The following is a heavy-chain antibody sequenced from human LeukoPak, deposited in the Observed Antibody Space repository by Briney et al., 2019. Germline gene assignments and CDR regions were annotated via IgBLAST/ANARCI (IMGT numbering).Heavy chain of an antibody. D-gene: IGHD4-23*01. V-gene: IGHV3-23*01. CDR3: AKDCYGGNSPHAFDI. J-gene: IGHJ3*02. Sequence: GGSLRLSCAASGFTYNNYAMSWVRQAPGKGLEWVSTISGSGANTYYADSVKGRFTISRDNSKNTLYLQMNSLRVEDTAVYYCAKDCYGGNSPHAFDIWGQGTMVTVSS. CDR1: GFTYNNYA. CDR2: ISGSGANT.